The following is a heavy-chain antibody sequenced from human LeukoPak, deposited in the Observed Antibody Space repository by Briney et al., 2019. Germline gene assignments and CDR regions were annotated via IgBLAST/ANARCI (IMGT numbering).Heavy chain of an antibody. CDR2: IYTSGST. Sequence: SETLSLTWTVSGGSISSGSYYWSWIRQPAGKGLEWIGRIYTSGSTNYNTSLKSRVTISVDTSKNQFSLKLSSVTAADTAVYYCSRDGLAGGYDCDYWGQGTLVTVSS. J-gene: IGHJ4*02. CDR3: SRDGLAGGYDCDY. CDR1: GGSISSGSYY. V-gene: IGHV4-61*02. D-gene: IGHD5-12*01.